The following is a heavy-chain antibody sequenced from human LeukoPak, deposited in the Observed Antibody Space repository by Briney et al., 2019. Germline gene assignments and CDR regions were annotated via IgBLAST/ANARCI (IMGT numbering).Heavy chain of an antibody. CDR1: GFTFSNAW. CDR3: TTDGMDAVLPTYYFVY. CDR2: IKSKTDGGTT. J-gene: IGHJ4*02. Sequence: GGSLRLSCAASGFTFSNAWMIWVRQAPGKGLEWVGRIKSKTDGGTTDYAAPVKGRFTISRDDSKNTLYLQMNSLKTEDTAVYYCTTDGMDAVLPTYYFVYWGQGTLVTVSS. V-gene: IGHV3-15*01. D-gene: IGHD2/OR15-2a*01.